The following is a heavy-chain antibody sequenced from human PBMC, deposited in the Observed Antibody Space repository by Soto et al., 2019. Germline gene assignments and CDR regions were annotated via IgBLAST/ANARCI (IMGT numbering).Heavy chain of an antibody. CDR2: INPSGGST. J-gene: IGHJ4*02. CDR1: GYTFTTYY. D-gene: IGHD3-22*01. V-gene: IGHV1-46*01. Sequence: GASVKVSCKASGYTFTTYYMHWVRQAPGQGLEWMGIINPSGGSTRYAQKFQGRVTMTRDTSTSTVYMELSSLKSEDTAVHYCAIFLFYDSSGYYFYYWGQGTLVTVSS. CDR3: AIFLFYDSSGYYFYY.